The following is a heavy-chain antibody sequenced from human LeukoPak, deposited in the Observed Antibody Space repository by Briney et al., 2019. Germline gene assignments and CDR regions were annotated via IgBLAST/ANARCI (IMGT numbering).Heavy chain of an antibody. CDR3: AKTKLGYCSGGSCYSRHYRLDY. CDR2: ISASGGST. V-gene: IGHV3-23*01. J-gene: IGHJ4*02. D-gene: IGHD2-15*01. CDR1: GFTFSSYA. Sequence: GGSLRLSCATSGFTFSSYATSWVRQAPGKGLEWVSAISASGGSTYYADSVKGRFTISRDNSKNTLYLQMNSLRAEDTAVYYCAKTKLGYCSGGSCYSRHYRLDYWGQGTLVTVSS.